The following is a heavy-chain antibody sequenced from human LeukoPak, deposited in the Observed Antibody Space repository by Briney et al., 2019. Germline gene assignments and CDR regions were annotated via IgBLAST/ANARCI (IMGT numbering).Heavy chain of an antibody. CDR3: ARAPRYSENLVDP. CDR1: GYTFTGYY. V-gene: IGHV1-2*02. CDR2: INPNSGGT. Sequence: ASVKVSCKASGYTFTGYYMHWVRQAPAQGLEWMGWINPNSGGTNYAQKFQGRVTMTRDTSISTAYMELSRLRSDDTAVYYCARAPRYSENLVDPWGQGTLVTVSS. J-gene: IGHJ5*02. D-gene: IGHD1-26*01.